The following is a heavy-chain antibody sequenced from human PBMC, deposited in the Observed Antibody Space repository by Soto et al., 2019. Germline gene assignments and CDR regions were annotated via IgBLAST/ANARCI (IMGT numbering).Heavy chain of an antibody. CDR2: ISSSSSYI. V-gene: IGHV3-21*01. CDR3: ARDRSTVTTFRNYYYYMDV. CDR1: GFTFSSYS. J-gene: IGHJ6*03. D-gene: IGHD4-17*01. Sequence: GGSLRLSCAASGFTFSSYSMNWVRQAPGKGLEWVSSISSSSSYIYYADSGKGRFTISRDNAKNSLYLQMNSLRAEDTAVYYCARDRSTVTTFRNYYYYMDVWGKGTTVTVSS.